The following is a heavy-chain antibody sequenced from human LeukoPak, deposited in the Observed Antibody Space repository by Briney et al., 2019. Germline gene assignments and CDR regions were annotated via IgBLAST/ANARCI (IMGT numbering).Heavy chain of an antibody. Sequence: GGSLRLSCAASGFTVSSYNMNWVRQAPGKGLEWVSYITSTSSTIYYADSVKGRFTISRDNARNSLYLQMNSLRAEDTAVYYCARAAHYYDSGGFLPEAFDVWGQGTMVTVSS. CDR2: ITSTSSTI. D-gene: IGHD3-22*01. V-gene: IGHV3-48*04. J-gene: IGHJ3*01. CDR3: ARAAHYYDSGGFLPEAFDV. CDR1: GFTVSSYN.